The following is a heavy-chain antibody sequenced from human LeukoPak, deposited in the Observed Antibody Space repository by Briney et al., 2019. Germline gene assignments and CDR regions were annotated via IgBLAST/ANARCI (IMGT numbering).Heavy chain of an antibody. CDR3: ARCDRYGGNTEFLFDY. CDR2: VNHSGNT. Sequence: PSETLSLTCGVYGGSFSGYFWTWMRQPPGKGLEWIGEVNHSGNTKSNPSLESRVTISVDTSKNEFYLKLSSVTAADTAVYYCARCDRYGGNTEFLFDYWGQGTLVTVSS. D-gene: IGHD4-23*01. V-gene: IGHV4-34*01. CDR1: GGSFSGYF. J-gene: IGHJ4*02.